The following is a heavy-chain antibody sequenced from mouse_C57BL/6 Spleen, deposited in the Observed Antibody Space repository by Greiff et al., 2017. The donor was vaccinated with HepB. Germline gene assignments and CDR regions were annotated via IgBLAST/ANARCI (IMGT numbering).Heavy chain of an antibody. D-gene: IGHD5-5*01. CDR2: IDPETGGT. V-gene: IGHV1-15*01. Sequence: VKVVESGAELVRPGASVTLSCKASGYTFTDYEMHWVKQTPVHGLEWIGAIDPETGGTAYNQKFKGKAILTADKSSSTAYMELRSLTSEDSAVYYCTRVYLTNAMDYWGQGTSVTVSS. CDR3: TRVYLTNAMDY. CDR1: GYTFTDYE. J-gene: IGHJ4*01.